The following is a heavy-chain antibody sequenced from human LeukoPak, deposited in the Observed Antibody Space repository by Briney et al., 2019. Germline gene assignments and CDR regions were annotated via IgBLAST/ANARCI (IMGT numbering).Heavy chain of an antibody. CDR1: GFTFSGYW. J-gene: IGHJ4*02. CDR3: AKQRGQGYYFDY. V-gene: IGHV3-7*01. CDR2: IRQDGSDK. Sequence: GGSLRLSCAASGFTFSGYWMSWVRQAPGKGLEWVANIRQDGSDKYYVDSVRGRFTISRDNADYSLYLHMNSLRAEDTAVYYCAKQRGQGYYFDYWSQGILVTVSS. D-gene: IGHD1/OR15-1a*01.